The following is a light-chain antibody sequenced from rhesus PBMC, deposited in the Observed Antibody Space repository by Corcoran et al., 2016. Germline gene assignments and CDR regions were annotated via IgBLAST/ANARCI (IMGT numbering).Light chain of an antibody. CDR3: QQGYSAPYS. CDR2: FAN. J-gene: IGKJ2*01. V-gene: IGKV1-32*03. Sequence: DIQMSQSPSSLSASVGDRVTITCRASQGISSYLNWYQQKPGKAPKLLIYFANNLPSGVPSMFPGSGSETNYTLTISSLQPEDFATYYCQQGYSAPYSFGQGTKVEI. CDR1: QGISSY.